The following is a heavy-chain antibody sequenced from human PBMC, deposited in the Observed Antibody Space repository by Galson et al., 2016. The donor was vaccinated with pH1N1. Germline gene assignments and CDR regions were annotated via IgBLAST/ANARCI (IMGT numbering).Heavy chain of an antibody. J-gene: IGHJ3*01. V-gene: IGHV2-5*02. CDR3: AHREVMITNAFDF. CDR1: GFSVSSSGMG. D-gene: IGHD3-16*01. Sequence: PALVKPTQTLTLTCNFSGFSVSSSGMGVGWIRQPPGKALDWLEVIYWVDDKRYSPSLKSRLTITKDTSKNQVVLKMTNMDPADTATYYCAHREVMITNAFDFWGQGTMVTVSS. CDR2: IYWVDDK.